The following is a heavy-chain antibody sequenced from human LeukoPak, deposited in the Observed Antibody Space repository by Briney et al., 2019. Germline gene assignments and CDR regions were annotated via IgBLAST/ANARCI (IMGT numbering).Heavy chain of an antibody. D-gene: IGHD3-10*01. CDR2: ISSSSSYM. V-gene: IGHV3-21*01. CDR1: GFTFSSYS. J-gene: IGHJ4*02. Sequence: GGSLRLSCAASGFTFSSYSMNWVRQAPGKGLEWVSSISSSSSYMYYADSVKGRFTISRDNAKNSLYMQVNSLRAEDTAVYYCARDRSPGNFDYWGQGTLVTVSS. CDR3: ARDRSPGNFDY.